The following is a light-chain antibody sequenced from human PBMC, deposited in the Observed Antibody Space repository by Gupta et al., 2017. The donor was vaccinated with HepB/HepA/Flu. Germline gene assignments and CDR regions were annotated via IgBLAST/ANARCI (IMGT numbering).Light chain of an antibody. V-gene: IGKV3-20*01. CDR3: HQYDSTPFT. J-gene: IGKJ5*01. CDR1: QDIRITY. CDR2: GAS. Sequence: SPGERVTLSCRASQDIRITYLAWYQEKPGQAPRLLIYGASNRATGIPVRFSGSGSGTDFTLTISRLEPEDFAVYYCHQYDSTPFTFGQGTRLEIK.